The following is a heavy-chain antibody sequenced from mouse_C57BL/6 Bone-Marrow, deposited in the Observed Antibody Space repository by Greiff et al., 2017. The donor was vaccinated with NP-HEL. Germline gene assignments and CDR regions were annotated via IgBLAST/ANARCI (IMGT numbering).Heavy chain of an antibody. D-gene: IGHD2-2*01. J-gene: IGHJ3*01. Sequence: EVKLMESGGDLVKPGGSLKLSCAASGFTFSSYGMSWVRQTPDQRLEWVATISSGGSYTYYPDSVKGRFTISRDHAKNTLYLQMSSLKSEETAMYYCARHGSTPFAYWGQGTLVTVSA. CDR2: ISSGGSYT. V-gene: IGHV5-6*01. CDR1: GFTFSSYG. CDR3: ARHGSTPFAY.